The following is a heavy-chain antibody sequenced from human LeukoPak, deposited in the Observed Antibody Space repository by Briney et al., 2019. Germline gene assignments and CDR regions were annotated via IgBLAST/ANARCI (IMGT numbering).Heavy chain of an antibody. J-gene: IGHJ4*02. CDR2: IIPSFGTA. V-gene: IGHV1-69*05. D-gene: IGHD5-24*01. CDR3: ARGRWLQPWGYFDY. Sequence: ASVKVSCKASGGTFSSYAISWVRQAPGQGLEWMGGIIPSFGTANYAQEFQGRVTITTDESTSTAYMELSSLRSEDTAVYYCARGRWLQPWGYFDYWGQGTLVTVSS. CDR1: GGTFSSYA.